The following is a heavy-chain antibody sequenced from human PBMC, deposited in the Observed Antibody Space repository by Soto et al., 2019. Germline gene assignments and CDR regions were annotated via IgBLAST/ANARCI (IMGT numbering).Heavy chain of an antibody. J-gene: IGHJ5*02. D-gene: IGHD2-8*01. Sequence: SETLSLTCAVYGGSFSGYYWSWIRQPPGKGLEWIGEINHSGGTNYNPSLKSPVTISVDTSKNQVSLNLTSVTAADTAVYYCATLSGYFTISPFDPWGQGILVTVSS. CDR3: ATLSGYFTISPFDP. CDR1: GGSFSGYY. CDR2: INHSGGT. V-gene: IGHV4-34*01.